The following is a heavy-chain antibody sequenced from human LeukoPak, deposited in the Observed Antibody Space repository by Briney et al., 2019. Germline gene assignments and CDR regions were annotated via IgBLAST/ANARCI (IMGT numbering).Heavy chain of an antibody. CDR1: GGSFSGYY. CDR3: AREGYDFWTGTTNWFDP. J-gene: IGHJ5*02. D-gene: IGHD3-3*01. V-gene: IGHV4-34*01. CDR2: INHSGST. Sequence: SETLSLTCAVYGGSFSGYYWSWIRQPPGRGLEWIGEINHSGSTNYNPSLKSRVTISVDTSKNQFSLKLSSVTAADTAVYYCAREGYDFWTGTTNWFDPWGQGTLVTVSS.